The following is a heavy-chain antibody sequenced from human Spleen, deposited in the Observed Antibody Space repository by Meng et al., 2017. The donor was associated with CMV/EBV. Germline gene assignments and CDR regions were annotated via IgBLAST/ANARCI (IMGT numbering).Heavy chain of an antibody. CDR2: ISSSGTNI. Sequence: LSTYTMSWVRQAPGKGLAWVSSISSSGTNIYHADSVKGRFTISRDNARNSLFLHMNSLRAGDTAVYYCARSACSTSSCYAPYYFDSWGQGTLVTVSS. CDR1: LSTYT. J-gene: IGHJ4*02. V-gene: IGHV3-21*01. D-gene: IGHD2-2*01. CDR3: ARSACSTSSCYAPYYFDS.